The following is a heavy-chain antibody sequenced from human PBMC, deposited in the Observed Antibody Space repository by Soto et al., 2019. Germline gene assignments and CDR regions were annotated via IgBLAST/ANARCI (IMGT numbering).Heavy chain of an antibody. D-gene: IGHD4-17*01. J-gene: IGHJ4*02. CDR1: ESSINSSYY. V-gene: IGHV4-38-2*01. CDR2: IHHSGTT. CDR3: ARGLYGGNFDY. Sequence: KPSETLSLTCGVSESSINSSYYWLWIRQPPGKGLEWIGAIHHSGTTYYTLSLKSRVTISMDTSKNHFSLRLTSVTAADTAIYYCARGLYGGNFDYWGQGTPVTVS.